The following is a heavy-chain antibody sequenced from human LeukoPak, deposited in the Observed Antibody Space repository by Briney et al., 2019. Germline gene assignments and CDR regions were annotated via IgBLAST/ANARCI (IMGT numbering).Heavy chain of an antibody. CDR2: IHYSGTT. V-gene: IGHV4-39*02. CDR3: ARPRGGDFWSGIFDP. Sequence: SETLSLTCSVSGGSIKSASYYWAWIRQPPGTGLEWIASIHYSGTTYYNPSLKSRITISIDTSKNHFSLKLTSVTAADTAVYYCARPRGGDFWSGIFDPWGQGTEVTVSS. D-gene: IGHD3-3*01. CDR1: GGSIKSASYY. J-gene: IGHJ5*02.